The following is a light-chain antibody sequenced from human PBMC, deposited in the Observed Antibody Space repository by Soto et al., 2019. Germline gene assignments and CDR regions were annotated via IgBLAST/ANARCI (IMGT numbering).Light chain of an antibody. CDR3: NSYTSSSTYV. V-gene: IGLV2-14*01. CDR2: DVS. CDR1: TSDVGRYNY. J-gene: IGLJ1*01. Sequence: QSVLDQPASVSGSTGQSITISCTGTTSDVGRYNYVSWYQQHPGKAPKLIIYDVSNRPSGVSNRFSGSKSGNTASLTISGLQAEDEADYYCNSYTSSSTYVFGTGTKVTVL.